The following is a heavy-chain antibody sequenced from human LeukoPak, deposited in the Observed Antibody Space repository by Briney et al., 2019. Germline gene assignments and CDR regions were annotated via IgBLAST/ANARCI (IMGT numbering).Heavy chain of an antibody. D-gene: IGHD2-2*01. CDR2: IYDSGST. CDR1: GGSISGYY. Sequence: PSETLSLTCTVSGGSISGYYWSWIRQPPGKGLEWIGYIYDSGSTKYNASLKSRVTISVDTSKNQLSLKLSSVTAADTAVYYCARKYCSSTRCYDHFDYWGQGTLVTVSS. CDR3: ARKYCSSTRCYDHFDY. J-gene: IGHJ4*02. V-gene: IGHV4-59*01.